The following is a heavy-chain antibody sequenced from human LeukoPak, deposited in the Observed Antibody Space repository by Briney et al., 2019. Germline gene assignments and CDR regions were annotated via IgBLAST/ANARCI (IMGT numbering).Heavy chain of an antibody. V-gene: IGHV4-59*01. J-gene: IGHJ3*02. CDR3: ARILQTYYYDSSGLGDAFDI. Sequence: PSETLSLTCTVSGGSISSYYWSWIRQPPGKGLEWIGYIYYSGSTNYNPSLKSRVTISVDTSKNQFSLKLSSVTAADTAVYYCARILQTYYYDSSGLGDAFDIWGQGTMVTVSS. CDR1: GGSISSYY. CDR2: IYYSGST. D-gene: IGHD3-22*01.